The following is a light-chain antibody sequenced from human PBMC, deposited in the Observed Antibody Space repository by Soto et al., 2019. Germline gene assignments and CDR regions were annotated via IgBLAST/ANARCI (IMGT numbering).Light chain of an antibody. CDR1: SSDVGGYDY. J-gene: IGLJ1*01. Sequence: QSALTQPASVSGSPGQSITISCTGTSSDVGGYDYVSWYQQHPGKAPKLMIYEVSNRPSGVSNRFSGSKSGNTASLTISGLQAEDEADYYCSSYTSGGILYVFGTGTKLTVL. CDR3: SSYTSGGILYV. V-gene: IGLV2-14*01. CDR2: EVS.